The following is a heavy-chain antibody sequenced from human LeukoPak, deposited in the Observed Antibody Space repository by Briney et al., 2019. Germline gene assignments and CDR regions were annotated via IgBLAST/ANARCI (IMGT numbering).Heavy chain of an antibody. CDR2: INPSGGST. J-gene: IGHJ4*02. V-gene: IGHV1-46*01. D-gene: IGHD3-10*01. CDR3: ARAGDWDGSGSPFDY. CDR1: GYTFTSYY. Sequence: GASVKVSCKASGYTFTSYYMHWVRQAPGQGLEWMGIINPSGGSTSYAQKFQGRVTMTRDTSTSTAYMELRSLRSDDTAVYYCARAGDWDGSGSPFDYWGQGTLVTVSS.